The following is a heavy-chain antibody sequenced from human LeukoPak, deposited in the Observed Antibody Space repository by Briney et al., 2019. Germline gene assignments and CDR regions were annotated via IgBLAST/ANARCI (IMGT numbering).Heavy chain of an antibody. CDR2: IYTGDSNT. D-gene: IGHD3-22*01. V-gene: IGHV5-51*01. CDR3: ARDSGRGYYQYYFDY. Sequence: GASLKISCKGFGYRFTTYWIGWVRQMPGKGLEWMGIIYTGDSNTRYSPSFQGQVTIPAANSVSTVYLQWSSLKASDTAMYYCARDSGRGYYQYYFDYWGQGTLVTVSS. CDR1: GYRFTTYW. J-gene: IGHJ4*02.